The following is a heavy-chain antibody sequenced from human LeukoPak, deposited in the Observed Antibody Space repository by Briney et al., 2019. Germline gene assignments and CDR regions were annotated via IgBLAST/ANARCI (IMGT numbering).Heavy chain of an antibody. D-gene: IGHD3-3*01. CDR3: ARRDYDFWSGYFFGSLYYFDY. V-gene: IGHV4-39*07. J-gene: IGHJ4*02. Sequence: SETLSLTCTVSGGSISSSSYYWGWIRQPPGKGLEWIGSIYYSGSTYYNPSLKSRVTISVDTSKNQFSLKLSSVTAADTAVYYCARRDYDFWSGYFFGSLYYFDYWGQGTLVTVSS. CDR1: GGSISSSSYY. CDR2: IYYSGST.